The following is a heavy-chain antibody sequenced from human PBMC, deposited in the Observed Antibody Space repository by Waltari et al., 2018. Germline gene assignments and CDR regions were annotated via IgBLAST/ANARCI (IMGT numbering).Heavy chain of an antibody. D-gene: IGHD3-10*01. Sequence: QLQLQESGSGQVEPAQPLFLPCVAPGGSIRSGGSPWRCTRQPPGKGLEWIGYIYDTGNAYYNPSLKSRLSISADKSRNQFSLTLTSVTAADTAIYYCARYFGSGTYRFDSWGQGTLVTVSS. CDR2: IYDTGNA. V-gene: IGHV4-30-2*01. J-gene: IGHJ4*02. CDR1: GGSIRSGGSP. CDR3: ARYFGSGTYRFDS.